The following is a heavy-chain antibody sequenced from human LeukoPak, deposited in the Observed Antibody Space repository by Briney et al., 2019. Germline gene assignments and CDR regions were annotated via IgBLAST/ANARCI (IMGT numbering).Heavy chain of an antibody. CDR2: IYHSGST. CDR3: ASMTTVTINAFDI. CDR1: GGSISSYS. Sequence: PSETLSLTCTVSGGSISSYSWSWIRQPPGKGLEWIGYIYHSGSTYYNPSLKSRVTISVDRSKNQFSLKLSSVTAADTAVYYCASMTTVTINAFDIWGQGTMVTVSS. J-gene: IGHJ3*02. D-gene: IGHD4-17*01. V-gene: IGHV4-30-2*01.